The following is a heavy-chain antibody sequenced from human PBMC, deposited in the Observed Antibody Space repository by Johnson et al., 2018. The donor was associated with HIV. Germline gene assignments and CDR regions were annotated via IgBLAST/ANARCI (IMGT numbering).Heavy chain of an antibody. D-gene: IGHD1-7*01. CDR3: ARDNLNYNAFDI. CDR2: IYSGGST. V-gene: IGHV3-66*03. Sequence: VQLVESGGGLIQPGGSLRLSCAVSGFTVSSNYMSWVRQAPGKGLEWVSVIYSGGSTYYADSVKGRFTITRDNSKNTLYLQMKRLRAEDTAVYYCARDNLNYNAFDIWGKGTMVTVAS. CDR1: GFTVSSNY. J-gene: IGHJ3*02.